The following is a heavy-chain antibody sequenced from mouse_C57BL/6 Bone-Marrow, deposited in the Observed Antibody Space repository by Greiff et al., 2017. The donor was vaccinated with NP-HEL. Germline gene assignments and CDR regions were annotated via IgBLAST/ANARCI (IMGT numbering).Heavy chain of an antibody. D-gene: IGHD2-14*01. CDR2: INPYNGGT. V-gene: IGHV1-19*01. J-gene: IGHJ2*01. Sequence: EVQLQESGPVLVKPGASVKMSCKASRYTFTDYYMNWVKQSHGKSLEWIGVINPYNGGTSYNQKFKGKATLTVDKSSSTAYMELNSLTSEDSAVYYCARAHRYYFDYWGQGTTLTVSS. CDR3: ARAHRYYFDY. CDR1: RYTFTDYY.